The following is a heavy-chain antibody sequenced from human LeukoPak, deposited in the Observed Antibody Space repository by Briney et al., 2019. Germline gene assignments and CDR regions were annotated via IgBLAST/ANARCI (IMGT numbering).Heavy chain of an antibody. V-gene: IGHV3-33*03. J-gene: IGHJ4*02. CDR2: IWYDGSNK. Sequence: GGSLRLSCAASGFTFRNYGMHWVRQAPGKGLEWVAVIWYDGSNKYYADSVKGRFTISRDNSKNTLYLQMNSLRAEDTAVYYCANASPWSTFDYWGQGTLVTVSS. CDR1: GFTFRNYG. CDR3: ANASPWSTFDY. D-gene: IGHD2-8*01.